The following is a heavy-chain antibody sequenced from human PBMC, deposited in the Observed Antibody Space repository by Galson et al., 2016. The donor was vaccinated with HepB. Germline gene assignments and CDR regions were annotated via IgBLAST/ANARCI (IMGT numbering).Heavy chain of an antibody. Sequence: SLRLSCAASGFSFRKYGMYWVRQAPGKGLEWVAVIWYDGSNKNYADSVKGRFTLSRDNSKNTLYLQMNSLRAEDTAVYYCARDRVIWSGYYGPFVGSGGDGMDVWGQGTTVTGSS. V-gene: IGHV3-33*07. CDR1: GFSFRKYG. CDR3: ARDRVIWSGYYGPFVGSGGDGMDV. J-gene: IGHJ6*02. D-gene: IGHD3-3*01. CDR2: IWYDGSNK.